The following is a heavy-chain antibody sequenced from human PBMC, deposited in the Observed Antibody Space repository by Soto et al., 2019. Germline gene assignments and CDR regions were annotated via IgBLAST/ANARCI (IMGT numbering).Heavy chain of an antibody. CDR3: GRKSQGSVTVTGNWYFDL. J-gene: IGHJ2*01. CDR2: ISGGGDTT. CDR1: GFTFGGYA. V-gene: IGHV3-23*01. D-gene: IGHD4-17*01. Sequence: EVQLLESGGGLLQPGGSLRLSCAASGFTFGGYAMNWVGQAPGKGLEWVSGISGGGDTTFYTDSVKGRFTISRDNSGNTLYLQMNSLRAEDTAVYFCGRKSQGSVTVTGNWYFDLWGRGTLVTVSS.